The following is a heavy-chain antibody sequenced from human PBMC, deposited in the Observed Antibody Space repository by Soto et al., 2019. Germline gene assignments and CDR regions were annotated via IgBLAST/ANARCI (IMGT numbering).Heavy chain of an antibody. D-gene: IGHD1-26*01. CDR2: IFISSSYI. Sequence: GGSLRLPCAASGFTFSSYSMNWVRQAPGKGLEWVSSIFISSSYIYYADSVKGRFTISRDNAKNSLYLQMNSLRADDTAVYYCGRVPYGGSYWREFDYWGQGTLVEVSS. CDR1: GFTFSSYS. J-gene: IGHJ4*02. CDR3: GRVPYGGSYWREFDY. V-gene: IGHV3-21*01.